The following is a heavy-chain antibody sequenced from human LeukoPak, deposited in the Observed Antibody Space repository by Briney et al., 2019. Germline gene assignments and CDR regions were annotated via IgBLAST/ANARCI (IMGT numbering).Heavy chain of an antibody. Sequence: ASVKVSCKASGYTFTSYGISRVRQAPGQGLEWMGWISAYNGNTNYAQKLQGRVTMTTDTSTSTAYMELRSLKSDDTAVYYCASIYCSGGSCYWTPRFDYWGQGTLVTVSS. CDR1: GYTFTSYG. V-gene: IGHV1-18*01. D-gene: IGHD2-15*01. J-gene: IGHJ4*02. CDR2: ISAYNGNT. CDR3: ASIYCSGGSCYWTPRFDY.